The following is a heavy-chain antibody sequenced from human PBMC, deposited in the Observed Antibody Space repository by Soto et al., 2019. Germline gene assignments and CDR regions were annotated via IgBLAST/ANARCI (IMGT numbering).Heavy chain of an antibody. CDR1: GYTFTSYG. CDR3: ASNRQWPNYYDYGMDV. Sequence: QVQLVQSGAEVKKPGASVKVSCKASGYTFTSYGISWVRQAPGQGLEWMGWISAYNGNTNYAQKLQGRVTMTTDTSTRTAYMELRSLRSDDTAVYYCASNRQWPNYYDYGMDVWGQGTTVTVSS. J-gene: IGHJ6*02. V-gene: IGHV1-18*01. CDR2: ISAYNGNT. D-gene: IGHD6-19*01.